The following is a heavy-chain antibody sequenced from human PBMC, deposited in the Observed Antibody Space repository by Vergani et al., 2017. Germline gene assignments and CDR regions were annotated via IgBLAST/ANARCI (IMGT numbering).Heavy chain of an antibody. Sequence: QVQLQESGPGLVKPSETLSLTCTVSGGSISSYYWSWIRQPPGKGLEWIGYIYYSGSTNYNPSLKSRVTISVDTSENQFSLKLSSVTAADTAVYYCARARGGYCSGGSCYRPVGEFDPWGQGTLVTVSS. V-gene: IGHV4-59*01. CDR2: IYYSGST. J-gene: IGHJ5*02. D-gene: IGHD2-15*01. CDR1: GGSISSYY. CDR3: ARARGGYCSGGSCYRPVGEFDP.